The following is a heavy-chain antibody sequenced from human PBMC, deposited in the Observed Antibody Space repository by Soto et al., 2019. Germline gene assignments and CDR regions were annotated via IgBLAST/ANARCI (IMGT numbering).Heavy chain of an antibody. CDR3: ARGPYYDSSGYYYEVAQYFQH. V-gene: IGHV3-30-3*01. CDR1: GFTFSLYA. Sequence: GSLRLSCAASGFTFSLYAMHWVRQAPGKGLEWVAVISYDGSNKYYADSVKGRFTISRDNSKNTLYLQMNSLRAEDTAVYYCARGPYYDSSGYYYEVAQYFQHWGQGTLVTVSS. J-gene: IGHJ1*01. D-gene: IGHD3-22*01. CDR2: ISYDGSNK.